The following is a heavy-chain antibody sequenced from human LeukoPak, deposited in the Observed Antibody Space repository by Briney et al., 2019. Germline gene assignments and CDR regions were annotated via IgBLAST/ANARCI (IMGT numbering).Heavy chain of an antibody. CDR3: ARGQVWVRGALGWFDP. D-gene: IGHD3-10*01. CDR2: INHSGST. J-gene: IGHJ5*02. Sequence: SETLSLTCAVYGGSFSGYYWSWIRQPPGKGLEWIGEINHSGSTNYNPSLKSRVTISVDTSKSQFSLKLSSVTAADTAVYYCARGQVWVRGALGWFDPWGQGTLVTVSS. V-gene: IGHV4-34*01. CDR1: GGSFSGYY.